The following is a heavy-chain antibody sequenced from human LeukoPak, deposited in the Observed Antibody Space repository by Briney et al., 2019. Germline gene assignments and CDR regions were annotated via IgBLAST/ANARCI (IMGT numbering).Heavy chain of an antibody. D-gene: IGHD3-3*01. V-gene: IGHV4-59*01. CDR1: GGFNTHYY. Sequence: PSETLSLTCSVSGGFNTHYYWSWIRQPPGKGLEWIGYFYHSRSTNYNPSLKSRVTISVDTSKNHFSLKLSSVTAANTAVYYCARGTFWSGYYHDYWGQGTLVTVSS. CDR2: FYHSRST. CDR3: ARGTFWSGYYHDY. J-gene: IGHJ4*02.